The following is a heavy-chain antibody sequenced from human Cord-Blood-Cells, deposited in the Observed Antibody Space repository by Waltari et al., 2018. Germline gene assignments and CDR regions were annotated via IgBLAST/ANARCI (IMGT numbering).Heavy chain of an antibody. V-gene: IGHV3-21*01. CDR2: ISSSSSYI. J-gene: IGHJ4*02. CDR1: GFTFSSYS. D-gene: IGHD2-8*01. CDR3: ARGYCTNGVCYFDY. Sequence: EVQLGESGGGLVKPGGSLRLSCAASGFTFSSYSMNWGRQAPGKGLEWVSSISSSSSYIYYADSVKGRFTISRDNAKNSLYLQMNSLRAEDTAVYYCARGYCTNGVCYFDYWGQGTLVTVSS.